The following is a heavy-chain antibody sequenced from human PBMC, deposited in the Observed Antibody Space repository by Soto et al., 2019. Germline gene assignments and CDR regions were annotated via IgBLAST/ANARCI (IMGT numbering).Heavy chain of an antibody. J-gene: IGHJ4*02. V-gene: IGHV4-30-2*01. CDR1: GDSISSGGFS. D-gene: IGHD4-17*01. CDR3: ASGLVTTLHY. Sequence: PSETLSLTCAVSGDSISSGGFSWSWIRQPPGKGLEWIGYIYHSGTSFYNPSLKSRVTISVDGSKNQFSLKVNSVTAADTAVYYCASGLVTTLHYWGQGTLVTVSS. CDR2: IYHSGTS.